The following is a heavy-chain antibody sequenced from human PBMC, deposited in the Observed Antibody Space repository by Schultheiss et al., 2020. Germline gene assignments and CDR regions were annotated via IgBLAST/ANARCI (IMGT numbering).Heavy chain of an antibody. Sequence: GESLKISCKASGYSFTSYWIGWVRQMPGKGLEWMGIIYPGDSDTRYSPSFQGQVTISADKSISTAYLQWSSLKASDTAMYYCARQYDFWSGSAHADYWGQGTLVNVSS. CDR3: ARQYDFWSGSAHADY. J-gene: IGHJ4*02. CDR1: GYSFTSYW. D-gene: IGHD3-3*01. V-gene: IGHV5-51*01. CDR2: IYPGDSDT.